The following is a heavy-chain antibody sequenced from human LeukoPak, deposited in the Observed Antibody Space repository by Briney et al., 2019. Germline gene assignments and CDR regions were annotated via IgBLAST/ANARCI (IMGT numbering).Heavy chain of an antibody. D-gene: IGHD6-19*01. CDR3: AKDSGSGWYEDYFVY. V-gene: IGHV3-9*01. Sequence: GGSLRLSCAASGFTFDDYAMHWVRQAPGKGLEWVSGISWNSGSIGYADSVKGRFTISRDNAKNSLYLQMNSLRAEDTALYYCAKDSGSGWYEDYFVYWGQGTLVTVSS. CDR2: ISWNSGSI. J-gene: IGHJ4*02. CDR1: GFTFDDYA.